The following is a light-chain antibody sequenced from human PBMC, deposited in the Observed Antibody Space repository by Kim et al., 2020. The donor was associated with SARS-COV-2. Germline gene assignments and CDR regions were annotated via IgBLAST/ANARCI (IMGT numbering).Light chain of an antibody. CDR2: EVN. CDR3: SSYTSSSTWV. J-gene: IGLJ3*02. V-gene: IGLV2-18*02. Sequence: GQSVTISCTGTSSDIRGYYLVTWYQQPPGTAPKLMIYEVNSRPSGVPDRFSGSKSGNTASLTISGLQAEDETDYYCSSYTSSSTWVFGGGTQLTVL. CDR1: SSDIRGYYL.